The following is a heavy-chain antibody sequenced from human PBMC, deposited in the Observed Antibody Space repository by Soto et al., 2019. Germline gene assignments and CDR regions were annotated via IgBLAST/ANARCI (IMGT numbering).Heavy chain of an antibody. Sequence: SETLSLTCAVSGGSISSGGYSWSWIWQPPGKGLEWIGYIYHSGSTYYNPSLKSRVTISVDRSKNQFSLKLSSVTAADTAVYYCDREVQAVGSHNWFDPWGQGILVNVS. CDR2: IYHSGST. CDR3: DREVQAVGSHNWFDP. CDR1: GGSISSGGYS. V-gene: IGHV4-30-2*01. D-gene: IGHD2-2*01. J-gene: IGHJ5*02.